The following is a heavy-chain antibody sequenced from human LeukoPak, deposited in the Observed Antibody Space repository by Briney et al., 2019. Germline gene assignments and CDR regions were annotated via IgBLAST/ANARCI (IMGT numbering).Heavy chain of an antibody. CDR3: ARSQGIWFGELLSDYYYYSMDV. V-gene: IGHV1-18*04. D-gene: IGHD3-10*01. CDR2: ISAYNGNT. CDR1: GYTFTSYG. Sequence: ASVKVSCKASGYTFTSYGISWVRQAPGQGLEWMGWISAYNGNTNYAQKLQGRVTMTTDTSTSTAYMELRSLRSDDTAVYYCARSQGIWFGELLSDYYYYSMDVWGKGTTVTVSS. J-gene: IGHJ6*04.